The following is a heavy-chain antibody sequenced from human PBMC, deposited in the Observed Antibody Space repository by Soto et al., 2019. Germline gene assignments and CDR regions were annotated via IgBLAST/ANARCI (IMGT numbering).Heavy chain of an antibody. CDR2: ISFNGDEK. CDR1: GFTYRRYA. Sequence: SLRLSCAASGFTYRRYAMHWVRQAPGKGLEWVAVISFNGDEKYYADSVKGRFSISRDNSKDTLSLEMNSLRIDDTAMYFCARDDCSAYHQDFWGQRVLVPVSS. J-gene: IGHJ4*02. V-gene: IGHV3-30*03. CDR3: ARDDCSAYHQDF. D-gene: IGHD3-16*01.